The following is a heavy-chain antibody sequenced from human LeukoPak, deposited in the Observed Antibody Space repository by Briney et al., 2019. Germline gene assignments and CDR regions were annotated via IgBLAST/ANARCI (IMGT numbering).Heavy chain of an antibody. V-gene: IGHV3-21*01. CDR2: ISSSSSYI. D-gene: IGHD1-1*01. CDR3: ARDVGTDWNDGLDY. CDR1: GFTFSSYS. J-gene: IGHJ4*02. Sequence: GGSLRLSRAASGFTFSSYSMNWVRQAPGKGLEWVSSISSSSSYIYYADSVKGRFTISRDNAKNSLYLQMNSLRAEDTAVYYCARDVGTDWNDGLDYWGQGTLVTVSS.